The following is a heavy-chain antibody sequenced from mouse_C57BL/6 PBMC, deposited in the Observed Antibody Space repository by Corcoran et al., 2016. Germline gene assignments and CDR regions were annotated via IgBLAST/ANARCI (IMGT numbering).Heavy chain of an antibody. D-gene: IGHD4-1*01. Sequence: QIQLVQSGPELKKPGETVKISCKASGYTFTTYGMSWVKQAPGKGLKWMGWINTYSGVPTYADDFKGRFAFSLETSASTAYLQINNLKNEDTATNFCARRITGNNYFDYWGQGTTLTVSS. CDR2: INTYSGVP. J-gene: IGHJ2*01. CDR1: GYTFTTYG. CDR3: ARRITGNNYFDY. V-gene: IGHV9-3*01.